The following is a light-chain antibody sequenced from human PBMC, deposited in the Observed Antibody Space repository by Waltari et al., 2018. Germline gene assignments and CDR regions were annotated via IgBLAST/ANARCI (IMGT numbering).Light chain of an antibody. CDR1: QNILYNSNNKNY. V-gene: IGKV4-1*01. J-gene: IGKJ2*01. CDR3: QQYYDTHRT. CDR2: WAS. Sequence: DIVMTQSPDSLAVSLGERATINCQSSQNILYNSNNKNYLAWYQQKPRQPPKLLIYWASTRESGVPDRFSGSGSGTDFTLTISSLQAEDVAVYYCQQYYDTHRTFGQGTKLEIK.